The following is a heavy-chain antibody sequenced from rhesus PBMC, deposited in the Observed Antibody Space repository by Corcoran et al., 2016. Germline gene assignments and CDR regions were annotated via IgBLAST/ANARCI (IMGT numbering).Heavy chain of an antibody. V-gene: IGHV4-173*01. CDR2: ISGSDGYT. J-gene: IGHJ4*01. CDR1: GGSISSTW. Sequence: QLQLQESGPGLVTPSETLSLTCAVSGGSISSTWWSWIRQPPGMRLGWIVRISGSDGYTTYNPSIKSRVTISTDTSKNQLSRKLISVTAADTAGYYCARAPTSGGGYWGQGVLVTVS. D-gene: IGHD1-44*01. CDR3: ARAPTSGGGY.